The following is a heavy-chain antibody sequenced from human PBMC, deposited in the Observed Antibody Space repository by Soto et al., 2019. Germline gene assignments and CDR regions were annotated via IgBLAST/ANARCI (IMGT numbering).Heavy chain of an antibody. J-gene: IGHJ4*02. CDR2: IDPRSGGT. Sequence: HVQLVQSGTEVKKPGASVRVSCMVSGYPFTTYYIHWVRQAPGQGLEWMGWIDPRSGGTVYEQQFQGRVTMTRDTSISTVYMDLSGLTYDDTALYYCGTDDYGSFPYWGQGSLVTVSS. V-gene: IGHV1-2*02. CDR3: GTDDYGSFPY. D-gene: IGHD1-26*01. CDR1: GYPFTTYY.